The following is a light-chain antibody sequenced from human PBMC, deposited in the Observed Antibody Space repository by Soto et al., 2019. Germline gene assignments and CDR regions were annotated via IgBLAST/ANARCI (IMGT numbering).Light chain of an antibody. V-gene: IGKV1-33*01. CDR3: QQYDDLPLT. J-gene: IGKJ4*01. CDR1: QDISNY. Sequence: DIPMTQSPSSLSASVGDRVTITCQATQDISNYLNWYQQKPGKAPKLLIYDASNLQTGVPSRFSAYRSETDFTFTISSLQPEDIATYYCQQYDDLPLTFGGGAKVDIK. CDR2: DAS.